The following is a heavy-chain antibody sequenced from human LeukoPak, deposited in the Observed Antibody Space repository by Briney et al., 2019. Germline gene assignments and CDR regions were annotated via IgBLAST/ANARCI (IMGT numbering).Heavy chain of an antibody. CDR3: ARGWAAGTGDRG. J-gene: IGHJ4*02. V-gene: IGHV1-8*01. Sequence: PGESLKVSCKASGYTFTSYDINWVRQATGQGLEWMGWMNPNSGNTGYAQKFQGRVTMTRNTSISTAYMELSSLRSEDTAVYYCARGWAAGTGDRGWGQGTLVTVSS. D-gene: IGHD6-13*01. CDR1: GYTFTSYD. CDR2: MNPNSGNT.